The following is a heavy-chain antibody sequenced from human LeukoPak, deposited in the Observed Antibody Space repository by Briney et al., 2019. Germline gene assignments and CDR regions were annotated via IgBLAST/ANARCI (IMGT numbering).Heavy chain of an antibody. J-gene: IGHJ4*02. CDR1: GGSISSNNYY. V-gene: IGHV4-39*01. CDR3: QSRFLEWLLDY. D-gene: IGHD3-3*01. Sequence: SETLSLTCTVSGGSISSNNYYWGWIRQPPGKGLEWIGSIYYGGYTYYNPSLKSRVTISVDTSKIQFSLKLSSVTAADTAIYYCQSRFLEWLLDYWGQGTLVTVSS. CDR2: IYYGGYT.